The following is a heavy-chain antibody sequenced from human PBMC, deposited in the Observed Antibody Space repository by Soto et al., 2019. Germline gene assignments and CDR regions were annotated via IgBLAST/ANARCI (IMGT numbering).Heavy chain of an antibody. J-gene: IGHJ6*02. CDR3: ARDRAGIAARRGLYYYYYGMDV. V-gene: IGHV1-2*04. D-gene: IGHD6-6*01. Sequence: QVQLVQSGAEVKKPGASVKVSCKASGYTFTGYYMHWVRQAPGQGLEWMGWINPNSGGTNYAQKFQGWVTMPRDTSISTAYMELSRLRSDDTAVYYCARDRAGIAARRGLYYYYYGMDVWGQGTTVTVSS. CDR1: GYTFTGYY. CDR2: INPNSGGT.